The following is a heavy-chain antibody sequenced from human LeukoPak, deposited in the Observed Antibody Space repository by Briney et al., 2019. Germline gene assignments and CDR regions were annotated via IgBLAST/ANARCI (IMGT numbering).Heavy chain of an antibody. V-gene: IGHV3-9*01. CDR2: ISWNSGSI. J-gene: IGHJ3*02. Sequence: GGSLRLSCAASGFTFDDYAVHWVRQAPGKGLEWVSGISWNSGSIGYADSVKGRFTISRDNAKNSLYLQMNSLRAEDTALYYCAAEPDAFDIWGQGTMVTVSS. CDR1: GFTFDDYA. CDR3: AAEPDAFDI. D-gene: IGHD1-14*01.